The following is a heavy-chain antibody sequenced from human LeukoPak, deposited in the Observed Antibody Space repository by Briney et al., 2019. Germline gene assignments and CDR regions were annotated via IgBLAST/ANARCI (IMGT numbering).Heavy chain of an antibody. D-gene: IGHD6-19*01. J-gene: IGHJ6*02. CDR3: AKNIVVSGTSPFSYAMDV. CDR2: ISDTDERT. V-gene: IGHV3-23*01. Sequence: HSGGSLRLSCAASGFSFSSFAMRWVRQAPGKGLEWVSTISDTDERTAYADSVKGRFTISRDNSRNTLYLRINSLRADDTAIYYCAKNIVVSGTSPFSYAMDVWGQGTTVSVSS. CDR1: GFSFSSFA.